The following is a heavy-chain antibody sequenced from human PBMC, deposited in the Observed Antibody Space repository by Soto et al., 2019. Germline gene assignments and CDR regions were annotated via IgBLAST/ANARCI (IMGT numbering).Heavy chain of an antibody. V-gene: IGHV1-2*02. CDR3: ARPLWFGESYGMDV. Sequence: ASVKVSCKASEYTFTGYYLHWVRQAPGQGLEWMGWINPNSGATTYAQKFQGRVTMTRDKSISTAYLQWSSLKASDTAMYYCARPLWFGESYGMDVWGQGTTVTVSS. J-gene: IGHJ6*02. CDR1: EYTFTGYY. CDR2: INPNSGAT. D-gene: IGHD3-10*01.